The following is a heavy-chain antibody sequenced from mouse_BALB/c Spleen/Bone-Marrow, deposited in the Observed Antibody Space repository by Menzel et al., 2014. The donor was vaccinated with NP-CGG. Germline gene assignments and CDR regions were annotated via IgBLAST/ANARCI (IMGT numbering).Heavy chain of an antibody. CDR1: GYTFTSYD. D-gene: IGHD3-2*01. V-gene: IGHV1S56*01. Sequence: QVQLKESGPELVKPGALVKISCKASGYTFTSYDINWVKQRPGQGLEWIGWIYPGDGSTKYNEKFKGKATLTAEKSSSTAYMQLSSLTSENSAVYFCARSGDSSGYGFAYWGQGTLVTVSA. CDR3: ARSGDSSGYGFAY. CDR2: IYPGDGST. J-gene: IGHJ3*01.